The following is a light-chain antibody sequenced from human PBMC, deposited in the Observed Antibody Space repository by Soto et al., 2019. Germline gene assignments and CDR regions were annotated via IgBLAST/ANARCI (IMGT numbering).Light chain of an antibody. V-gene: IGKV1-8*01. CDR1: QDIGTY. CDR2: DAS. Sequence: IQMTQSPSSFSASTGDRVSITFRATQDIGTYLAWYQQIPGKAPKLLIYDASTLQTGVRSRFSGSGSGTDFTLTISYLQSEDFGTYYCQQFYNYPRTFGQGTKVDIK. J-gene: IGKJ1*01. CDR3: QQFYNYPRT.